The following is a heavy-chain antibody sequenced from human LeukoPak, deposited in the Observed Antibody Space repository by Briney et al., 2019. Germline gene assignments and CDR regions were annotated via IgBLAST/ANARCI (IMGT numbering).Heavy chain of an antibody. D-gene: IGHD3-9*01. CDR3: ARGNDYDILTGPTGAFDY. J-gene: IGHJ4*02. CDR2: MNPNSGNT. V-gene: IGHV1-8*02. Sequence: ASVKVSCKASGGTFSSYDINWVRQATGQGLEWMGWMNPNSGNTGYAQKFRGRVTMTRNTSISTAYMELSSLRSEDAAVYYCARGNDYDILTGPTGAFDYWGQGALVTVSS. CDR1: GGTFSSYD.